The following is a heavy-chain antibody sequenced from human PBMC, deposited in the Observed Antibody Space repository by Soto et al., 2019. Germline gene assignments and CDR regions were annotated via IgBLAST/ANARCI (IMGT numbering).Heavy chain of an antibody. V-gene: IGHV1-18*01. D-gene: IGHD6-19*01. CDR1: GYTFTNRG. CDR3: ARERHTFSSGWYGVDY. J-gene: IGHJ4*02. Sequence: QVQLVQSGAEVKKPGASVKVSCKASGYTFTNRGLSWVRQAPGQGLEWVAWVSVYNANTNYAQKLQDRVTMTADTYPSTAYMELRSLTSDDTAVYYCARERHTFSSGWYGVDYWGQGTLVTVSS. CDR2: VSVYNANT.